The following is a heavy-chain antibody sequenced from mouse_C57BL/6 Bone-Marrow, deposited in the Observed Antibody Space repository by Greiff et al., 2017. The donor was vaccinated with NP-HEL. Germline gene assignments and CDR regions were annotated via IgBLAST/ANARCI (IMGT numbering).Heavy chain of an antibody. D-gene: IGHD2-12*01. V-gene: IGHV5-16*01. CDR3: AREGLRRGYAMDY. CDR1: GFTFSDYY. CDR2: INYDGSST. J-gene: IGHJ4*01. Sequence: EVHLVESEGGLVQPGSSMKLSCTASGFTFSDYYMAWVRQVPEKGLEWVANINYDGSSTYYLDSLKSRFIISRDNAKNILYLQMSSLKSEDTATYYCAREGLRRGYAMDYWGQGTSVTVSS.